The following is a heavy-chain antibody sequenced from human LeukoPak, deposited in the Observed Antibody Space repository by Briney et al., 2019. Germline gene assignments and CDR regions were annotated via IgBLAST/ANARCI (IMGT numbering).Heavy chain of an antibody. CDR2: IYYSGTT. V-gene: IGHV4-31*03. CDR1: GGSISSGGYY. J-gene: IGHJ4*02. D-gene: IGHD4-17*01. CDR3: ARSGTVTTWNY. Sequence: KSSQTLSLTCTVSGGSISSGGYYWSWIRQHPGKGLEWIGCIYYSGTTYYRPSLTSRVAISVDTSKNQFSLKLSSVTAADTAVYYCARSGTVTTWNYWGQGTLVTVSS.